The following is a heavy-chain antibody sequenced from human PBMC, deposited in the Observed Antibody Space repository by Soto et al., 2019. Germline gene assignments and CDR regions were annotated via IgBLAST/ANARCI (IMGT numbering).Heavy chain of an antibody. D-gene: IGHD6-6*01. CDR1: GFIFSRCA. V-gene: IGHV3-64*01. CDR2: ISPDGDDT. CDR3: AARIVADNDY. J-gene: IGHJ4*02. Sequence: EVQLVESGGDLVQPGGSLRLSCAASGFIFSRCAMHWVRQAPGKGLEFISAISPDGDDTYYGNSVKGRFIISRDNSRNTLYLQVGSLRAEDMAVYYCAARIVADNDYWGQGTLGTVSS.